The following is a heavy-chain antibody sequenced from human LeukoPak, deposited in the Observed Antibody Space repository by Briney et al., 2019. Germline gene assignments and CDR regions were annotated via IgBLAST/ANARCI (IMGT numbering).Heavy chain of an antibody. D-gene: IGHD3-10*01. CDR2: ISYEGGTQ. CDR3: AKEGTPQVSTWYDL. Sequence: GGSLRLSCAASGXTLSPYGMHWVRQAPGKGLEWVAVISYEGGTQHYADSVKGRFIISRDNPRNTLYLQMNILRTEDTAVYYCAKEGTPQVSTWYDLWGQGTQVIVSS. CDR1: GXTLSPYG. V-gene: IGHV3-30*18. J-gene: IGHJ5*02.